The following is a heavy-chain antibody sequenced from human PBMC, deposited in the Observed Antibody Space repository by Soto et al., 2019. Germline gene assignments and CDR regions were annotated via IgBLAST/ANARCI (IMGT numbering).Heavy chain of an antibody. J-gene: IGHJ6*02. CDR1: GYSFTSYW. CDR3: ARSGSIDYYYYYAMDV. V-gene: IGHV5-10-1*01. CDR2: IDPSDSYT. D-gene: IGHD3-10*01. Sequence: PGESLKISCKGSGYSFTSYWISWVRQMPGKGLEWMGRIDPSDSYTNYSPSFQGHVTISADKSISTAYLQWSSLKASDTAMYYCARSGSIDYYYYYAMDVWGQGTTVTVSS.